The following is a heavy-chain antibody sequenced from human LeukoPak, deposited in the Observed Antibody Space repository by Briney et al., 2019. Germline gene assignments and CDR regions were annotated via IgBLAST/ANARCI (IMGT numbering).Heavy chain of an antibody. Sequence: APVKVSCKASGYTFTGYYMHWVRQAPGQGLEWMGWINPNGGGTNYAQKFQGRVTMTRDTSISTAYMELSRLRSDDTAVYYCARDLYDSSGYYYPNDYWGQGTLVTVSS. V-gene: IGHV1-2*02. D-gene: IGHD3-22*01. J-gene: IGHJ4*02. CDR3: ARDLYDSSGYYYPNDY. CDR2: INPNGGGT. CDR1: GYTFTGYY.